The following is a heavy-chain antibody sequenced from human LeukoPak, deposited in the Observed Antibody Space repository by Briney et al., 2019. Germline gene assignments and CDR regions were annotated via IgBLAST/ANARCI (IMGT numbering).Heavy chain of an antibody. D-gene: IGHD5-18*01. J-gene: IGHJ5*02. CDR3: ARVASYGWDWFDP. CDR2: INHSGST. V-gene: IGHV4-34*01. CDR1: GGSFSGYY. Sequence: PSETLSLTCAVYGGSFSGYYWSWIRQPPGKGLEWIGEINHSGSTNYNPSLKSRVTISVDTSKNQFSLKLSSVTAADTAVYYCARVASYGWDWFDPWGQGTLVIVSS.